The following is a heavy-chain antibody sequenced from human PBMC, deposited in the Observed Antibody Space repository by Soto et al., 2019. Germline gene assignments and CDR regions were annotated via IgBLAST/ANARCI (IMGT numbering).Heavy chain of an antibody. Sequence: SETLSLTCTVSGGSISSGDYYWSWIRQPPGKGLEWIGYIYYSGSTYYNPSLKGRVTISVDTSKNQFSLKLSSVTAADTAVYYCARGHYDFWSGYPDYWGQGTLVTVSS. CDR1: GGSISSGDYY. J-gene: IGHJ4*02. CDR2: IYYSGST. D-gene: IGHD3-3*01. CDR3: ARGHYDFWSGYPDY. V-gene: IGHV4-30-4*01.